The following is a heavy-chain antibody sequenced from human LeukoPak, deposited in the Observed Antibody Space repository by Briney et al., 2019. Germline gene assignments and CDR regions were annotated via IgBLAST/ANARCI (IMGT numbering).Heavy chain of an antibody. V-gene: IGHV4-59*01. CDR3: AREYNWFDP. CDR2: ISYSGGT. CDR1: GDSISAYY. J-gene: IGHJ5*02. Sequence: PSETLSLTCTVSGDSISAYYWTWIRQPPGKGLEWIGYISYSGGTNYNASLKSRVTISPDTFKNQFSLKLTSVTAADTAMYYCAREYNWFDPWGQGTLVTVSS.